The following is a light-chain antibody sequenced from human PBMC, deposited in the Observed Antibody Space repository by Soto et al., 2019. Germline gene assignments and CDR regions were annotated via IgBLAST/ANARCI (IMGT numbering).Light chain of an antibody. CDR3: GSWDSSLSAYV. Sequence: QSFFTQPPSVSAAAGQKVTISCSGSSSNIGGNSVSWYQQLPGTAPKLLIYDDNKRPSGIPDRFSGSKSGTSATLGITGFQTGDEADYYCGSWDSSLSAYVFGTGTKVTVL. V-gene: IGLV1-51*01. CDR2: DDN. CDR1: SSNIGGNS. J-gene: IGLJ1*01.